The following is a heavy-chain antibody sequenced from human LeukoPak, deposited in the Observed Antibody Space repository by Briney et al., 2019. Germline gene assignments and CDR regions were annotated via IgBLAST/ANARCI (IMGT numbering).Heavy chain of an antibody. V-gene: IGHV1-2*02. D-gene: IGHD1-26*01. Sequence: GASVKVSCKASAYTFTDYFIHWVRQAPGQGLEWMGWINPKSGGTDYAQKFQGRVSMTGDTSITTAYIELTRVTSDDTAVYYCARGSPVGSSEVDAFEIWGQGTMVTVSS. CDR1: AYTFTDYF. J-gene: IGHJ3*02. CDR2: INPKSGGT. CDR3: ARGSPVGSSEVDAFEI.